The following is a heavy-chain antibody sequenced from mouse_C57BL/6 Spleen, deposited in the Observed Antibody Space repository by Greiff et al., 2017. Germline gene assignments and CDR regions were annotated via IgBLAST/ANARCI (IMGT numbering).Heavy chain of an antibody. CDR1: GYTFTSYG. CDR2: IYPRSGNT. D-gene: IGHD2-13*01. Sequence: QVQLQQSGAELARPGASVKLSCKASGYTFTSYGISWVKQRTGQGLEWIGEIYPRSGNTNYNEKFKGKATLTADKSSSTAYMQLRILTSEDSAVXFSARSGDRTHYFDYWGQGTTLTVSS. V-gene: IGHV1-81*01. J-gene: IGHJ2*01. CDR3: ARSGDRTHYFDY.